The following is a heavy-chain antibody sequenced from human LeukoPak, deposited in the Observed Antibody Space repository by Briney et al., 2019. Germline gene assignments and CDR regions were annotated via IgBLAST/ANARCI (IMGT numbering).Heavy chain of an antibody. Sequence: GESLRLSCAASGFSFTTYWMSWVRQAQGKGLEWVANINQDGTEKYYVDSVKGRFTISRDNGENSLYLQMNSLRVEDTAVYYCAKLAKYFYGAETFYFLEHWGQGTPVTASS. CDR3: AKLAKYFYGAETFYFLEH. V-gene: IGHV3-7*01. CDR1: GFSFTTYW. D-gene: IGHD3-10*01. CDR2: INQDGTEK. J-gene: IGHJ1*01.